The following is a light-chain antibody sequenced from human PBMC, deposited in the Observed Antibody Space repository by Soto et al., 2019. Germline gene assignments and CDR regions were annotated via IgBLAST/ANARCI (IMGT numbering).Light chain of an antibody. J-gene: IGKJ4*01. CDR1: QSVSGY. Sequence: EIVLTQSPDTLSLSPGERATLSCRASQSVSGYLGWYQQKPGQAPRLLIYDASNRAYGVPARFRGSGSATNFTLTIASLEPEDFAVYYCQQRSNWPYLTFGGGTRV. CDR3: QQRSNWPYLT. CDR2: DAS. V-gene: IGKV3-11*01.